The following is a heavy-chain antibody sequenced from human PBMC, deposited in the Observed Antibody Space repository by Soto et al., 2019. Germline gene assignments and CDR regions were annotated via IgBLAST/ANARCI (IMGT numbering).Heavy chain of an antibody. J-gene: IGHJ6*03. CDR1: GGSFSGYQ. CDR3: ARGLSLWFGELSRRGGYYYYMDV. V-gene: IGHV4-34*01. D-gene: IGHD3-10*01. CDR2: INDSGNI. Sequence: QVQLQQWGAGLLKPSETLSLTCAVYGGSFSGYQWTWIRQTPGKGLEWIGEINDSGNINYNPSLKGRVPILLDTPKKQISLRLSSVTAADSAVYYCARGLSLWFGELSRRGGYYYYMDVWGKGTTVTVSS.